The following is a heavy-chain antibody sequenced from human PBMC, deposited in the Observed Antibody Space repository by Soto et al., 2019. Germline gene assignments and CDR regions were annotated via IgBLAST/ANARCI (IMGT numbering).Heavy chain of an antibody. CDR2: IIPIFGTA. Sequence: ASVKVSCKASGGTFSSYAISWVRQAPGQGLEWMGGIIPIFGTANYAQKFQGRVTITADESTSTAYMELSSLRSEDTAVYYCARGRRPYDYGDYFDYWGQGTLVTVSS. J-gene: IGHJ4*02. V-gene: IGHV1-69*13. CDR3: ARGRRPYDYGDYFDY. D-gene: IGHD4-17*01. CDR1: GGTFSSYA.